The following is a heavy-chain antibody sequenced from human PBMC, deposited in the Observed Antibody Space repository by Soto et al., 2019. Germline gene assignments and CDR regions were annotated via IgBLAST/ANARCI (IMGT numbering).Heavy chain of an antibody. CDR2: IIPILGLP. D-gene: IGHD4-17*01. J-gene: IGHJ3*01. CDR3: ARDGDYFALQF. CDR1: GGTFSSYP. V-gene: IGHV1-69*04. Sequence: QVHLMQSGTEVKKPGSSVKVSCKASGGTFSSYPISWVRQAPGQELEWMGRIIPILGLPNYGPKFQGRVTISADKSTNTAYLELSNLQSQDTAVYYCARDGDYFALQFWGQGTMVAVSS.